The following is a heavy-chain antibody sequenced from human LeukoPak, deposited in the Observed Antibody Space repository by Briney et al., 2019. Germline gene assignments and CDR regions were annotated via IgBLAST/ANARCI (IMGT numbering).Heavy chain of an antibody. J-gene: IGHJ5*02. CDR3: ARDVTYHGGDWFDP. CDR2: ISSTASSI. V-gene: IGHV3-48*04. Sequence: GGSLRLSYAASEFTFSSYSMSWVRQAPGKGLEWVSYISSTASSIYYADSVKGRFTISRDNAKNSLYLQMNSLRAEDMAVYYCARDVTYHGGDWFDPWGQGTLVTVSS. D-gene: IGHD4-23*01. CDR1: EFTFSSYS.